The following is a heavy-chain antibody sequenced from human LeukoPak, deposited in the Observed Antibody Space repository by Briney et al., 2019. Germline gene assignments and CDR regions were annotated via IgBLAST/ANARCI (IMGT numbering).Heavy chain of an antibody. CDR1: GYTFTGYY. V-gene: IGHV1-2*06. Sequence: ASVKVSCTASGYTFTGYYMHWVRQAPGQGLEWMGRINPNSGGTNYAQKFQGRVTMTRDTSISTAYMELSRLRSDDTAVYYCARGAPCCGSGWYANYWGRGTLVTVSS. D-gene: IGHD6-19*01. CDR2: INPNSGGT. CDR3: ARGAPCCGSGWYANY. J-gene: IGHJ4*02.